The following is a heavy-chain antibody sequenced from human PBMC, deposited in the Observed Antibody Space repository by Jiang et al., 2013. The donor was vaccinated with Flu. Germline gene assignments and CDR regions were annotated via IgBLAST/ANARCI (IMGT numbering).Heavy chain of an antibody. CDR2: IYTSGGT. CDR1: GGSIGTYY. CDR3: ARVPYGGYFDY. D-gene: IGHD4-23*01. V-gene: IGHV4-4*09. J-gene: IGHJ4*02. Sequence: GLVKPSETLSLTCTVSGGSIGTYYWSWIRQSPGKGLEWIGYIYTSGGTNYNPSLKSQVTISVDTSKNQFSLKLNSLTAADTALYYCARVPYGGYFDYWGQGTLVTVSS.